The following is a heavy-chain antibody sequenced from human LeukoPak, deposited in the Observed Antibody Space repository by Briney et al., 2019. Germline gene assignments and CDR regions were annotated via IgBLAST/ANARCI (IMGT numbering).Heavy chain of an antibody. D-gene: IGHD1-1*01. V-gene: IGHV4-38-2*02. Sequence: SETLFLTCTVSGYSISSGYYWGWIRQPPGKGLEWIGSIYHSGSTYYNPSLKSRVTISVDTSKNQFSLKLSSVTAADTAVYYCANGQPNAFDIWGQGTMVTVSS. J-gene: IGHJ3*02. CDR2: IYHSGST. CDR1: GYSISSGYY. CDR3: ANGQPNAFDI.